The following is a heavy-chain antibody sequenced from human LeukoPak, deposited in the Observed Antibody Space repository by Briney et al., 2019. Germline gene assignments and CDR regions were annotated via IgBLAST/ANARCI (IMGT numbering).Heavy chain of an antibody. D-gene: IGHD2-2*01. J-gene: IGHJ4*02. Sequence: SETLSLTCTVSGNSISSGDYYWSWIRQPPGKGLEWIGYVYYSGSTNYNPSLKSRVTISVDTSKNQFSLKLSSVTAADTAVYYCARGRGVVPAARFDLWGQGTLVTVSS. CDR2: VYYSGST. CDR1: GNSISSGDYY. V-gene: IGHV4-61*08. CDR3: ARGRGVVPAARFDL.